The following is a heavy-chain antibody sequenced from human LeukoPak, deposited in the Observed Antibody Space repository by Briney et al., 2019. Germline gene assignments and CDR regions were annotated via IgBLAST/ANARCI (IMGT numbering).Heavy chain of an antibody. D-gene: IGHD4-23*01. V-gene: IGHV1-18*01. CDR2: ISAYNGNT. Sequence: ASVKVSCKASGYTFPSYGISWVRQAPGQGLEWMGWISAYNGNTNYAQKFQERVTITRDMSTSTAYMELSSLRSEDTAVYYCAAGDYGGNIDYWGQGTLVTVSS. CDR3: AAGDYGGNIDY. J-gene: IGHJ4*02. CDR1: GYTFPSYG.